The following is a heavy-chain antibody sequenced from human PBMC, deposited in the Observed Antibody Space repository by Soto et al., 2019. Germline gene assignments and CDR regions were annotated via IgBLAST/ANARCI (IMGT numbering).Heavy chain of an antibody. CDR2: ISGRGGST. D-gene: IGHD5-12*01. J-gene: IGHJ4*02. V-gene: IGHV3-23*01. CDR1: GFTFSNCA. CDR3: AKRFYREEDGYNFFDS. Sequence: EVQLLESGGGLVQPGGSLRLSCSASGFTFSNCAMSWVRQAPGKGLEWVSTISGRGGSTYYADSVKGRLTISRYNSKNTLSLQMNSLRAEDTAVYYCAKRFYREEDGYNFFDSWGQGTLVTVSS.